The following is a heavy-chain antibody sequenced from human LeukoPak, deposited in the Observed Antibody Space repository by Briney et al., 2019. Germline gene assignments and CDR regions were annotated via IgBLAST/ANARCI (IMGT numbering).Heavy chain of an antibody. V-gene: IGHV3-15*01. D-gene: IGHD3-9*01. CDR2: IKSKTDGGTT. Sequence: GGTLRLSCAASGFTFSNAWMSWVRQAPGKGLEWVGRIKSKTDGGTTDYAAPVKGRFTISRDDSKNTLYLQMNSLKTEDTAVYYCTTGQPYYDILTGYPNLYWGQGTLVTVSS. CDR1: GFTFSNAW. J-gene: IGHJ4*02. CDR3: TTGQPYYDILTGYPNLY.